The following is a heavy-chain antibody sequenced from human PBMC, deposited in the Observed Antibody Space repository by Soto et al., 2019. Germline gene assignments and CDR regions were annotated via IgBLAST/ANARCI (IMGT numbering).Heavy chain of an antibody. D-gene: IGHD1-20*01. CDR2: INHSGST. CDR1: GGSFSGYY. V-gene: IGHV4-34*01. CDR3: ARITDYYYYYYMDV. J-gene: IGHJ6*03. Sequence: SETLSLTCAVYGGSFSGYYLSWIRQPPGKGLEWIGEINHSGSTNYNPSLKSRVTISVDTSKNQFSLKLSSVTAADTAVYYCARITDYYYYYYMDVWGKGTTVTVSS.